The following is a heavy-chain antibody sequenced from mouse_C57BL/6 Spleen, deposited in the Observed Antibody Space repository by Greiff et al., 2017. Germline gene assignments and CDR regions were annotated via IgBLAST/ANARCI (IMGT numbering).Heavy chain of an antibody. Sequence: EVQLQESVAELVRPGASVKLSCTASGFNIKNTYMHWVKQRPEQGLEWIGRIDPANGNTKYAPKFQGKATITADTSSNTAYLQLSSVTSEDTAIYYCAITTVVAANYFDYWGQGTTLTVSS. V-gene: IGHV14-3*01. CDR3: AITTVVAANYFDY. CDR1: GFNIKNTY. J-gene: IGHJ2*01. CDR2: IDPANGNT. D-gene: IGHD1-1*01.